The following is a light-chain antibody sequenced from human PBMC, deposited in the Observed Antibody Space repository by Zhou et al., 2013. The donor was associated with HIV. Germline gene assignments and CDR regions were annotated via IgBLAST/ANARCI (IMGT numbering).Light chain of an antibody. CDR1: QSVTSRH. Sequence: EIVLTQSPGTLSLSPGEGAALSCRASQSVTSRHLAWYQQKPGQTPRLLIFDASIRATGIPDRFSGSGSGTDFILTISRLEPEDFAVYFCQHYSGYSPPFTFGQGTKLEI. V-gene: IGKV3-20*01. CDR2: DAS. CDR3: QHYSGYSPPFT. J-gene: IGKJ2*01.